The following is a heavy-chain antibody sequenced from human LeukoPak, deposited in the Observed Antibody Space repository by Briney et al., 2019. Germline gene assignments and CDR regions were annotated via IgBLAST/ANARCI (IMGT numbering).Heavy chain of an antibody. Sequence: SVKVSYKASGGTFSSYTISWVRQAPGQGLEWMGRIIPILGIANYAQKFQGRVTITADKSTSTAYMELSSLRSEDTAVYYCARVEEGGIAAATWGQGTLVTVSS. V-gene: IGHV1-69*02. D-gene: IGHD6-13*01. CDR3: ARVEEGGIAAAT. CDR1: GGTFSSYT. CDR2: IIPILGIA. J-gene: IGHJ4*02.